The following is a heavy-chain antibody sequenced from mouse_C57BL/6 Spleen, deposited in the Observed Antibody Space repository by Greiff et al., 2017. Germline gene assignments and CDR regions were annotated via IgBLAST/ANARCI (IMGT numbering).Heavy chain of an antibody. V-gene: IGHV1-7*01. J-gene: IGHJ3*01. D-gene: IGHD2-4*01. Sequence: VKLMESGAELAKPGASVKLSCKASGYTFTSYWMHWVKQRPGQGLEWIGYINPSSGYTKYNQKFKDKATLTADKSSRTAYRQLSSQTYKDSAVYNCARGGYDYGGFAYWGQGTLVTVSA. CDR3: ARGGYDYGGFAY. CDR1: GYTFTSYW. CDR2: INPSSGYT.